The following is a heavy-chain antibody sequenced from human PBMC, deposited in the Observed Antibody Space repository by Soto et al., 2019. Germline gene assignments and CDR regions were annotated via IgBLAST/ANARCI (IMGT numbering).Heavy chain of an antibody. CDR2: ISYDGSNK. J-gene: IGHJ3*02. D-gene: IGHD2-2*01. CDR1: VFTFSSYA. V-gene: IGHV3-30-3*01. Sequence: QTGWSLRLSCASSVFTFSSYAMHWVRQAPGKGLEWVAVISYDGSNKYYADSVKGRFTISRDNSKNTLYLQMNSLRAEDTAVYYCARVPAAIDAFDIRGQGTMVTVSS. CDR3: ARVPAAIDAFDI.